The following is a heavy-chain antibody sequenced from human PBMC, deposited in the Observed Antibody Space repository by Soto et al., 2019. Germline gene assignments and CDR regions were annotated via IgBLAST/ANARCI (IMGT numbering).Heavy chain of an antibody. CDR2: INPNSGGT. Sequence: GASVKVSCKASGYIFTDYYMHWVRQAPGQGLEWMGWINPNSGGTNYAQKFQGWVTMTRDTSISTAYMELSRLRSDDTAVYYCARGLYDYIWGSNKEFDYWGQGTLVTVSS. D-gene: IGHD3-16*01. J-gene: IGHJ4*02. CDR1: GYIFTDYY. CDR3: ARGLYDYIWGSNKEFDY. V-gene: IGHV1-2*04.